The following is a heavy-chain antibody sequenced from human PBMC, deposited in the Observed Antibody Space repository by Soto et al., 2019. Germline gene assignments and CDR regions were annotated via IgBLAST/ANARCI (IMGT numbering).Heavy chain of an antibody. CDR2: INHSGST. CDR3: ARRGGNNYYGMDV. J-gene: IGHJ6*02. V-gene: IGHV4-34*01. CDR1: GGSFSGYY. D-gene: IGHD3-16*01. Sequence: PSETLSLTCAVYGGSFSGYYWSWIRQPPGKGLEWIGEINHSGSTNYNPSLKSRVTISVDTSKNQFSLKPSSVTAADTAVYYCARRGGNNYYGMDVWGQGTTVTVSS.